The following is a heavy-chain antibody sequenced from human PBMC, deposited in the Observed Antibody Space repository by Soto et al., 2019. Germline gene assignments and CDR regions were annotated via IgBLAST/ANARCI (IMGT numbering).Heavy chain of an antibody. J-gene: IGHJ3*02. CDR2: INPNSGGT. CDR3: ARSGISNARDAFDI. Sequence: ASVKVSCKASGYTFTGYYMHWVRQAPGQGLEWMGWINPNSGGTNYAQKFQGWVTMTRDTSISTAYMELSRLRSDDTAVYYCARSGISNARDAFDIWGQGTMVTVSS. D-gene: IGHD2-15*01. V-gene: IGHV1-2*04. CDR1: GYTFTGYY.